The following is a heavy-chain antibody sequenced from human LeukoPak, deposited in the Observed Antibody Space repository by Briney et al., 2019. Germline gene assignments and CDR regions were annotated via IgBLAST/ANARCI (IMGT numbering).Heavy chain of an antibody. CDR1: GGSFSGYY. J-gene: IGHJ4*02. D-gene: IGHD4-17*01. V-gene: IGHV4-34*01. CDR2: INHSGST. Sequence: SETLSLTCAVYGGSFSGYYWSWIRQPPGKGLEWIGEINHSGSTNYNPSLKSRVTISVDTSKNQFSLKLSSVTAADTAVYYCARGFPLTTVTTTAGYYFDYWGQGTLVTVSS. CDR3: ARGFPLTTVTTTAGYYFDY.